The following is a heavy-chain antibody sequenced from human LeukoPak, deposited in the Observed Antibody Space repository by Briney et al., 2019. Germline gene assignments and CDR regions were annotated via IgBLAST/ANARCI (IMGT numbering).Heavy chain of an antibody. Sequence: GGSLKLSCVASGFSFSTYWMSWVRQAPGKGLEWVANIKEDGSEKYYVDSVKGRFTMSRDNAKNSVYLQMNRLRVEDTAVYFCARTREQWQVLDYWGQGTLVTVSS. CDR3: ARTREQWQVLDY. CDR2: IKEDGSEK. J-gene: IGHJ4*02. V-gene: IGHV3-7*01. D-gene: IGHD6-19*01. CDR1: GFSFSTYW.